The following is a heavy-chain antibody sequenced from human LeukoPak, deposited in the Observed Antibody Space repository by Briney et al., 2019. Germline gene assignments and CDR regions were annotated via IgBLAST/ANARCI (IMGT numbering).Heavy chain of an antibody. V-gene: IGHV3-30*02. CDR1: GFTFSSYG. CDR3: AKVRPGITAPMASSDN. J-gene: IGHJ4*02. Sequence: GGSLRLSCAASGFTFSSYGMHWVRQAPGKGLEWVAFIRYDGSNKYYADSVKGRFTISRDNSKNTLYLQMNSLRPEDTAVYYCAKVRPGITAPMASSDNWGQGTLVTVSS. D-gene: IGHD6-13*01. CDR2: IRYDGSNK.